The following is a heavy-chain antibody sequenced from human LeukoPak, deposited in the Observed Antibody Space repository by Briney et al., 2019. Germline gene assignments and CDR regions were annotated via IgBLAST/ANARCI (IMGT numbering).Heavy chain of an antibody. V-gene: IGHV3-7*01. CDR2: IKQDGSEK. D-gene: IGHD6-13*01. Sequence: PGGSLRLSCAASGFTFSSYWMSWVRQAPGRGLEWVGNIKQDGSEKYYVDSVKGRFIISRDNAKNSLYLQMNSLRAEDTAVYYCARELGLYYMDVWGKGTTVTVSS. CDR1: GFTFSSYW. J-gene: IGHJ6*03. CDR3: ARELGLYYMDV.